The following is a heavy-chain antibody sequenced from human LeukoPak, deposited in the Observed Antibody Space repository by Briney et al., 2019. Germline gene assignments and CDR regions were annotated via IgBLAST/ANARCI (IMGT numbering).Heavy chain of an antibody. CDR3: ARVVAVAGLYFDY. J-gene: IGHJ4*02. D-gene: IGHD6-19*01. Sequence: PSETLSLTCTVSGGSISSYYWSWIRQPPGKGLEWIGYIYYSGSTNYDPSLKSRVTISVDTSKNQFSLKLSSVTAADTAVYYCARVVAVAGLYFDYWGQGTPVTVSS. V-gene: IGHV4-59*01. CDR1: GGSISSYY. CDR2: IYYSGST.